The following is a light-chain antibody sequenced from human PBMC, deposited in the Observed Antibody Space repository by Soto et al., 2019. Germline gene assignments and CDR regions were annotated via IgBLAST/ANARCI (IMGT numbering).Light chain of an antibody. V-gene: IGKV3D-15*01. CDR1: QYINTR. Sequence: EIVLTQSPATLSSFPGDRVTLSRRASQYINTRLAWYQHRPGQAPRLLIYQTSIRAAGIPARFSGSGSGTQFTLTISSLQSEDFGIYYCQHNNNWPPEGTFGPGTKVDIK. J-gene: IGKJ3*01. CDR2: QTS. CDR3: QHNNNWPPEGT.